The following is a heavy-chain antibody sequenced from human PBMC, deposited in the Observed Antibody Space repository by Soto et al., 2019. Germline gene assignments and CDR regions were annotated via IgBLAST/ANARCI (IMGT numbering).Heavy chain of an antibody. CDR3: ARDPPSTLGSFDI. Sequence: PGGSLRLSCAASGFTFSMYGMHWVRQAPGKGLEWMAAVYYDGHNKYYADSVRGRFTISRDNPKNMVYLQMNSLRAEDTAVYYCARDPPSTLGSFDIWGRGTMVTVSS. D-gene: IGHD2-2*01. J-gene: IGHJ3*02. CDR2: VYYDGHNK. V-gene: IGHV3-33*01. CDR1: GFTFSMYG.